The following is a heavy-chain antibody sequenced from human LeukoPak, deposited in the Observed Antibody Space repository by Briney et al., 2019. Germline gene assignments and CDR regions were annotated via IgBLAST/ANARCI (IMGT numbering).Heavy chain of an antibody. CDR3: ARGDFSSGLDY. V-gene: IGHV3-21*01. J-gene: IGHJ4*02. CDR2: ISSGSTYI. Sequence: PGGSLRLSCAASGFTFSSYSMNWVRQPPGKGLEWVSFISSGSTYIYYADSLKGRFTISRDNAKNSLYLQMNSLRAEDTSVYYCARGDFSSGLDYWGQGTLVTASS. D-gene: IGHD6-19*01. CDR1: GFTFSSYS.